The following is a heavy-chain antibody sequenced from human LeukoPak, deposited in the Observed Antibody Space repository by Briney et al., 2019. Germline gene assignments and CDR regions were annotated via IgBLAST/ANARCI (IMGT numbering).Heavy chain of an antibody. V-gene: IGHV1-69*05. Sequence: SVQVSCKASGGTFSSYAISWVRQAPEQGLEWLGGIIPIFGTAYYAQNFQARVTITTDESTSTAYMELSSLRSEDTAVYYCATTTYYYDSSGGDFDYWGQGTLVTVSS. CDR1: GGTFSSYA. D-gene: IGHD3-22*01. CDR3: ATTTYYYDSSGGDFDY. CDR2: IIPIFGTA. J-gene: IGHJ4*02.